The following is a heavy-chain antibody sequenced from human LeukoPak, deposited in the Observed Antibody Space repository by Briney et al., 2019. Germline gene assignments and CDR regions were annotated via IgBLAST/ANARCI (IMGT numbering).Heavy chain of an antibody. CDR1: GGSISSYY. CDR3: ARDLALGYCPSSSCSSPLFDY. Sequence: PSATLSLTCTVSGGSISSYYWSWIRQPAGKGLEWIGRIHTTGGTRYSPSLKSRITMSLDASKNQFTLKLSSVTAADTAVYYCARDLALGYCPSSSCSSPLFDYWGQGSLVTVSS. V-gene: IGHV4-4*07. J-gene: IGHJ4*02. CDR2: IHTTGGT. D-gene: IGHD2-2*01.